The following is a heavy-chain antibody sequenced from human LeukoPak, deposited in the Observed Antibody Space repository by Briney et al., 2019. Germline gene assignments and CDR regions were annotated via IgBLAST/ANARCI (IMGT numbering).Heavy chain of an antibody. CDR3: AKDDAWLQYGN. V-gene: IGHV3-23*01. Sequence: GGSLRLSCAASGFTFSSHGMNWVRQAPGKGLEWVSGIIPSGHTTYYADSVRGRFTISRDNSRNTLYLQMNSLRPEDTAVYYCAKDDAWLQYGNWGRGTLVTVSS. CDR1: GFTFSSHG. J-gene: IGHJ4*02. D-gene: IGHD5-24*01. CDR2: IIPSGHTT.